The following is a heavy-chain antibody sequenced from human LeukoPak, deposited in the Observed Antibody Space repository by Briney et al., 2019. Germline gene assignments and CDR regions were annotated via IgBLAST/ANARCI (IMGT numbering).Heavy chain of an antibody. V-gene: IGHV1-46*03. CDR3: ARVVKQQLVHYYFDY. CDR2: INPSGGST. Sequence: ASVKVSCKASGYTLTSYYMHWVRQAPGQGLEWMGIINPSGGSTSYAQEFQGRVTMTRDTSTSTVYMELSSLRSEDTAVYYCARVVKQQLVHYYFDYWGQGTLVTVSS. J-gene: IGHJ4*02. CDR1: GYTLTSYY. D-gene: IGHD6-13*01.